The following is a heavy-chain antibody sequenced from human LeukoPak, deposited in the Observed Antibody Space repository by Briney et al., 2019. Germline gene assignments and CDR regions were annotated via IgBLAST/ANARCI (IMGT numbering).Heavy chain of an antibody. V-gene: IGHV3-30*18. J-gene: IGHJ4*02. CDR3: ANYGSVSHFAY. D-gene: IGHD3-10*01. CDR1: GFTFSNYG. Sequence: GRSLRLFCAASGFTFSNYGMHWVRQAPGKGLEWVALISYDGSNKYYADSVKGRFTISRDNSKNTLYLQMISLRAEDTAVYYCANYGSVSHFAYWGQGTLVPVS. CDR2: ISYDGSNK.